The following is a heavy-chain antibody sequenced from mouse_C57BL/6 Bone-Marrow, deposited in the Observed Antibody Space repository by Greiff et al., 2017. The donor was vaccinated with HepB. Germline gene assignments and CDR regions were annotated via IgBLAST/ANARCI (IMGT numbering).Heavy chain of an antibody. CDR2: INSDGGST. V-gene: IGHV5-2*01. CDR3: ARRLTGTYAMDY. Sequence: VQLQESGGGLVQPGESLKLSCESNAYEFPSHDMSWVRKTPEKRLELVAAINSDGGSTYYPDTMERRFIISRDNTKKTLYLQMSSLRSEDTALYYCARRLTGTYAMDYWGQGTSVTVSS. J-gene: IGHJ4*01. CDR1: AYEFPSHD. D-gene: IGHD4-1*01.